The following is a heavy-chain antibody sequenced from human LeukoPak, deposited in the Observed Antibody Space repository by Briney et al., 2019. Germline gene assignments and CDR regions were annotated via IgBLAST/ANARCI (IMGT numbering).Heavy chain of an antibody. J-gene: IGHJ4*02. D-gene: IGHD6-19*01. CDR2: INPNSGGT. V-gene: IGHV1-2*02. CDR1: GYTFTGYY. CDR3: ARVSGRTIAVAGTGYFDY. Sequence: ASVKVSCKASGYTFTGYYMHWVRQAPGQGLEWMGWINPNSGGTNYAQKFQGRVTMTRDTSISTAYMELSRLRSDDTAVYYCARVSGRTIAVAGTGYFDYWGQGTLVTVSS.